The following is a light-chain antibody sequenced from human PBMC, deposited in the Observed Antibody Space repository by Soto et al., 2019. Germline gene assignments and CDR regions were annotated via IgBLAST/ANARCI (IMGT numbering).Light chain of an antibody. J-gene: IGKJ5*01. CDR1: QNINNY. Sequence: DIQMTQSPSSLSASVGDRVTITCQASQNINNYLNWYQQKPGRAPKLLIYDASNLEAGVPSRFRGSGSGTDFTFTISSLQPEDITTYYCQQYENLPTFGQGTRLAIK. CDR2: DAS. V-gene: IGKV1-33*01. CDR3: QQYENLPT.